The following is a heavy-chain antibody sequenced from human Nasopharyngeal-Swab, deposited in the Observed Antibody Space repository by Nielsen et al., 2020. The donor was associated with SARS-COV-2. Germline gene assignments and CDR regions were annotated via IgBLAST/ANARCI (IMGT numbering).Heavy chain of an antibody. Sequence: GGSLRLSCATSGYRFTDYWIAWVRQAPGKGLECMGTIFPGDSDTRYSPSFEGRVTISVDQSITTAYLHWTSLKASDTAKYYCAIGAAVGTLFHGMDVWGQGTMVTV. CDR1: GYRFTDYW. V-gene: IGHV5-51*01. CDR2: IFPGDSDT. CDR3: AIGAAVGTLFHGMDV. D-gene: IGHD1-26*01. J-gene: IGHJ6*02.